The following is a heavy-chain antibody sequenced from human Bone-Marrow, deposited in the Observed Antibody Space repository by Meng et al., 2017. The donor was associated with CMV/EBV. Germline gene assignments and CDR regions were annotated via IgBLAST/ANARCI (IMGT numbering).Heavy chain of an antibody. J-gene: IGHJ3*01. Sequence: GGSLRLSCAASGFTFDDYAMHWVRQAPGKGLEWVSGISWNSGSIGYADSVKGRFTISRDNSKNTLYLQMNSLRAEDTAVYFCAKEYASSYYWGDAFHVWGQGALVTVSS. CDR2: ISWNSGSI. CDR1: GFTFDDYA. D-gene: IGHD3-22*01. CDR3: AKEYASSYYWGDAFHV. V-gene: IGHV3-9*01.